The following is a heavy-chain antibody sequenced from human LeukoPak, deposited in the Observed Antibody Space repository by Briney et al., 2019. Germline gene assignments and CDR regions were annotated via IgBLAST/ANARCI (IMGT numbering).Heavy chain of an antibody. CDR1: GYTFTGYY. Sequence: ASVKVSCKASGYTFTGYYMHWVRQAPGQGLEWMGWINPNSGGTNYAQKFQGRVTMTRDTSISTAYMELSRLRSDDTAVYYCARGSWYSSGWYDDYWGQGTLVTVSS. CDR3: ARGSWYSSGWYDDY. CDR2: INPNSGGT. V-gene: IGHV1-2*02. D-gene: IGHD6-19*01. J-gene: IGHJ4*02.